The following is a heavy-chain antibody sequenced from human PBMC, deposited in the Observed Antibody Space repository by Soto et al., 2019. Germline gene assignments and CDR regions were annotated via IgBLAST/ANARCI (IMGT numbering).Heavy chain of an antibody. CDR1: GFTFSGYA. J-gene: IGHJ6*02. V-gene: IGHV3-23*01. CDR3: ASPEGLYYSQTMDV. Sequence: GGSLRLSCAASGFTFSGYAMNWVRQAPGKGLEWVSAISGSGGSTYYADSVKGRFTISRDNSKNTLYLQMNSLRAEDTAVYYCASPEGLYYSQTMDVWGPVTSVTVSS. CDR2: ISGSGGST. D-gene: IGHD2-21*01.